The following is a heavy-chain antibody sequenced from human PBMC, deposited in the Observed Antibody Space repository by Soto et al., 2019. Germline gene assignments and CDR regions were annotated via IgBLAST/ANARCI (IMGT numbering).Heavy chain of an antibody. J-gene: IGHJ6*02. CDR1: GYSFTSYW. V-gene: IGHV5-10-1*01. D-gene: IGHD2-2*01. CDR2: IDPSDSYT. Sequence: GESLKISCQGSGYSFTSYWISWVRQIPGKGLEWMGRIDPSDSYTNYSPSFQGHVTISADKSISTAYLQWSSLKASDTAMYYCASSPRGYCSSTSCRELGNYYGMDVWGQGTTVTVSS. CDR3: ASSPRGYCSSTSCRELGNYYGMDV.